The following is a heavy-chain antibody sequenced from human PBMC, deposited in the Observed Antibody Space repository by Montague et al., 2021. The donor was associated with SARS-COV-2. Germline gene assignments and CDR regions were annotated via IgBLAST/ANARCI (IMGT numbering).Heavy chain of an antibody. CDR2: IYGGGRTT. V-gene: IGHV3-43*02. CDR3: VKDMSAFDDLTAFAV. CDR1: GYTFDNYA. J-gene: IGHJ3*01. D-gene: IGHD3-10*01. Sequence: SLRLSCAASGYTFDNYAMRWARQAPGKGLEWVSVIYGGGRTTHFTDSVEGRFIISRDNSKNSPYLQMKSLRTEDTALYFCVKDMSAFDDLTAFAVWGQGT.